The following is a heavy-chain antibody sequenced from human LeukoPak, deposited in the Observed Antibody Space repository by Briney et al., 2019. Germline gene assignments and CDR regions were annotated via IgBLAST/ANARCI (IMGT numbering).Heavy chain of an antibody. J-gene: IGHJ5*02. D-gene: IGHD6-13*01. Sequence: TGRSLRLSCAASGFTFDDYAMHWVRQAPGKGLEWVSGISWNSGSIGYADSVKGRFTISRDNAKNSLYLQMNSLRAEDTAVYYCARDPGPPPYSRNWGFDPWGQGTLVTVSS. V-gene: IGHV3-9*01. CDR2: ISWNSGSI. CDR1: GFTFDDYA. CDR3: ARDPGPPPYSRNWGFDP.